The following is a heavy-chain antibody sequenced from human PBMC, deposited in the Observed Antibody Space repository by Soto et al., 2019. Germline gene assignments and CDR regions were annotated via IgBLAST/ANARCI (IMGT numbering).Heavy chain of an antibody. V-gene: IGHV1-69*13. Sequence: SVKVSCKASGGTFSSYAISWVRQAPGQGLEWMGGIIPIFGTANYAQKFQGRVTITADESTSTAYMELSSLRSEDTAVYYCARGALVPAAMGMVNFDYWGQGTLVTVSS. CDR1: GGTFSSYA. J-gene: IGHJ4*02. CDR2: IIPIFGTA. CDR3: ARGALVPAAMGMVNFDY. D-gene: IGHD2-2*01.